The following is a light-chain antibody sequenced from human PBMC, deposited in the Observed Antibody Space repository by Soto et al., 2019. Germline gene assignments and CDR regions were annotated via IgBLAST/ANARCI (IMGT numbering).Light chain of an antibody. J-gene: IGKJ1*01. CDR1: QGIRND. Sequence: AIQMTQSPSSLSASVGDTVTITCRASQGIRNDLGWFQQKPGKAPNLLIYGASTLQSGVPSRFSGSGSGTDFTFTISSLQPEDFATYYCLQDYIYPWTFGQGTKVEIK. V-gene: IGKV1-6*01. CDR3: LQDYIYPWT. CDR2: GAS.